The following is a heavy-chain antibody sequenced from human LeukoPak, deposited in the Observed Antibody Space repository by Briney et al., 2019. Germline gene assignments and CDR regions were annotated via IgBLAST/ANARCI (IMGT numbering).Heavy chain of an antibody. CDR3: ARGGSFFVY. CDR2: ISSSGTTI. V-gene: IGHV3-48*03. Sequence: PGGSLRLSCAASGFTFSGYDMNWVRQAPGKGLEWVSYISSSGTTIYYADSVRGRFTISRDNAKNSLNLQMNSLRAEDTAVYYCARGGSFFVYWGQGTLVTVSS. J-gene: IGHJ4*02. D-gene: IGHD1-26*01. CDR1: GFTFSGYD.